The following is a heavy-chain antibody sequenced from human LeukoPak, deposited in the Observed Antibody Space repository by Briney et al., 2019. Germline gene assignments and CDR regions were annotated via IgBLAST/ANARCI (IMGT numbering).Heavy chain of an antibody. CDR2: TIPIFGTA. CDR3: ARGAGTAMVQYYFDY. V-gene: IGHV1-69*05. J-gene: IGHJ4*02. CDR1: GGTFSSYA. D-gene: IGHD5-18*01. Sequence: ASVKVSCKASGGTFSSYAISWVRQAPGQGLEWMGGTIPIFGTANYAQKFQGRVTITTDESTSTAYMELSSLRSEDTAVYYCARGAGTAMVQYYFDYWGQGTLVTVSS.